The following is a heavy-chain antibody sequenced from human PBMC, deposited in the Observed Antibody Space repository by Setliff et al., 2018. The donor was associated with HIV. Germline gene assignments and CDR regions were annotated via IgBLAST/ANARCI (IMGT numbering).Heavy chain of an antibody. D-gene: IGHD4-17*01. Sequence: LSLTCTVSGPSINIHYWSWIRQSPGKGFEWIGYIYSTGSTNYNPSLQSRVTISMVASRNQFSLKVTSVAAADTAVYYCAKGAGFYGDYTFDHWGQGRQVTVSS. CDR1: GPSINIHY. CDR2: IYSTGST. J-gene: IGHJ4*02. CDR3: AKGAGFYGDYTFDH. V-gene: IGHV4-59*11.